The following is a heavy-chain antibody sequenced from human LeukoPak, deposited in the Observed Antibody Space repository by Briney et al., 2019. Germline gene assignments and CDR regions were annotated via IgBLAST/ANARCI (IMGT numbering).Heavy chain of an antibody. Sequence: GGSQRLSCAASGFTFSNYEGNWVRQAPGKGLEWVSYISRSGSTIYYADSVKGRFTISRDTAKNSLYLLMNSLRAEDTAVYYCASLWELGHWGQGTLVTVSS. J-gene: IGHJ5*02. CDR1: GFTFSNYE. V-gene: IGHV3-48*03. CDR3: ASLWELGH. CDR2: ISRSGSTI. D-gene: IGHD1-26*01.